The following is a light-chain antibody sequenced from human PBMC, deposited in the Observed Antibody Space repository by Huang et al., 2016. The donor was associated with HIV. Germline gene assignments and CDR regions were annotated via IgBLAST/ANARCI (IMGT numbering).Light chain of an antibody. CDR3: QQRSDWPLT. V-gene: IGKV3-11*01. CDR2: GAS. CDR1: QSVSAY. Sequence: EIVLTQSPATLSLSPGERATLSCRASQSVSAYLAWYQQKPGQAPRLLIYGASNRATGIPARFSGRGSGTDFTLTISSLEPEYFAVYYCQQRSDWPLTFGGGTKVEIK. J-gene: IGKJ4*01.